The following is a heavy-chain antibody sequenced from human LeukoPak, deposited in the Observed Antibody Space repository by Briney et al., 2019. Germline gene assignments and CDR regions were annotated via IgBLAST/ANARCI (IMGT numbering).Heavy chain of an antibody. CDR3: AKRRCSGDICYDLDV. D-gene: IGHD2-15*01. J-gene: IGHJ6*02. Sequence: PGGSLRLSCAASGFTFSSYGMHWVRQAPGKGLEWVAVIWYDGSNKYYADSVKGRFTISRDNSKNTLYLQMNSLRAEDTAVYYCAKRRCSGDICYDLDVWGQGTTVIVSS. CDR2: IWYDGSNK. V-gene: IGHV3-33*06. CDR1: GFTFSSYG.